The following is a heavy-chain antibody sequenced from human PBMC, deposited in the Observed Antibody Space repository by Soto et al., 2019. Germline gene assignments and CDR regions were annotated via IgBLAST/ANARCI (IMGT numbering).Heavy chain of an antibody. D-gene: IGHD3-3*01. CDR2: ISYDGSNK. J-gene: IGHJ6*02. CDR3: ARVRGITIFGVVIIGSVADYYYGMDV. Sequence: GGSLRLSCAASGFTFSSYAMHWVRQAPGKGLEWVAVISYDGSNKYYADSVKGRFTISRDNSKNTLYLQMNSLRAEDTAVYYCARVRGITIFGVVIIGSVADYYYGMDVWGQGTTVTVSS. V-gene: IGHV3-30-3*01. CDR1: GFTFSSYA.